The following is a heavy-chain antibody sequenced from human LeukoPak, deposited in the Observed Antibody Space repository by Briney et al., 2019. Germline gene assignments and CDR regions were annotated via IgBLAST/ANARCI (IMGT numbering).Heavy chain of an antibody. CDR3: ARDAQQQLVYAEYFQH. D-gene: IGHD6-13*01. CDR2: ISSSSSYI. J-gene: IGHJ1*01. Sequence: KTGGSLRLSCAASGFTFSSYSMNRVRQAPGKGLEWVSSISSSSSYIYYADSVKGRFTISRDNAKNSLYLQMGSLRAEDMAVYYCARDAQQQLVYAEYFQHWGQGTLVTVSS. CDR1: GFTFSSYS. V-gene: IGHV3-21*01.